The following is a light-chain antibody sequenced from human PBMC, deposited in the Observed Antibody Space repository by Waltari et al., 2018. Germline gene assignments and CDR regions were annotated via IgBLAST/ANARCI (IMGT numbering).Light chain of an antibody. V-gene: IGKV3-11*01. Sequence: EIVLTQSPATLSLSPGERATLSCRASQSVGSYLAWSQQKPGQAPRLLIYDASNRATGIPARFSGSGSGTDFTLTISSLEPEDFAVYYCQQRSNWRTFGQGTKVEIK. CDR2: DAS. CDR1: QSVGSY. J-gene: IGKJ1*01. CDR3: QQRSNWRT.